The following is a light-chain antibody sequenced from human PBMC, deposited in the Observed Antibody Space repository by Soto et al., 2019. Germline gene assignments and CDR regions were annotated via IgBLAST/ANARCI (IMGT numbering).Light chain of an antibody. CDR3: TSWTTSTTMI. CDR1: SSDIGAYHF. CDR2: DVN. V-gene: IGLV2-14*03. J-gene: IGLJ2*01. Sequence: QSALTQPASVSGSPGQSITISCTGTSSDIGAYHFVSWYQQHPGKAPKLMPYDVNIRPSGVSNRFSGSKSGNTASLTISGLQAEDEADYYCTSWTTSTTMIFGGGTKVTVL.